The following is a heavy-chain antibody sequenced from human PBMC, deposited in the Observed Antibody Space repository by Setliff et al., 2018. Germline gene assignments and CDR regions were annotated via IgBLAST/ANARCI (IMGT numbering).Heavy chain of an antibody. Sequence: PSETLSLPCTVSGGSISSGVYYWAWIRQPPGKGLEWIGRIYYRGDTYYNASLKSRLTLSVDTSKNQVSLNLRSVTAADTAVYYCARTGTYRYFDYWGQGTQVTVSS. CDR3: ARTGTYRYFDY. D-gene: IGHD1-1*01. CDR2: IYYRGDT. V-gene: IGHV4-39*01. J-gene: IGHJ4*02. CDR1: GGSISSGVYY.